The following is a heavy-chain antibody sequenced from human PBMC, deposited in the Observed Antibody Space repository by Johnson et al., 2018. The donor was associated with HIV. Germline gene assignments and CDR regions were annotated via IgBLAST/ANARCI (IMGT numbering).Heavy chain of an antibody. CDR1: GFTFSTYW. CDR3: ARDVQDLYWPHPNDAFDI. J-gene: IGHJ3*02. CDR2: IQQDGSEK. Sequence: VQLVESGGGLVQPGGSLRLSCAASGFTFSTYWITWVRQAPGKGLEWVANIQQDGSEKYYVDSVKGRFTISRDNAKNSLYLQMNSLRAEDTAVYYRARDVQDLYWPHPNDAFDIWGQGTMVTVSS. V-gene: IGHV3-7*05. D-gene: IGHD2-15*01.